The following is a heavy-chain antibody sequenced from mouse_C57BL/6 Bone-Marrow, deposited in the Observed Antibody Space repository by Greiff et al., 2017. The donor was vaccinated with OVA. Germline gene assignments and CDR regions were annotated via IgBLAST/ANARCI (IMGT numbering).Heavy chain of an antibody. CDR2: IDPSDSYT. Sequence: QVQLKQPGAELVRPGTSVKLSCKASGYTFTSYWMHWVQQRPGQGLEWIGVIDPSDSYTNYNQKFKGKATLTVDTSSSTAYMQLSSLTSEDSAVYYCARSGGPHAMDYWGQGTSVTVSS. V-gene: IGHV1-59*01. J-gene: IGHJ4*01. D-gene: IGHD3-1*01. CDR1: GYTFTSYW. CDR3: ARSGGPHAMDY.